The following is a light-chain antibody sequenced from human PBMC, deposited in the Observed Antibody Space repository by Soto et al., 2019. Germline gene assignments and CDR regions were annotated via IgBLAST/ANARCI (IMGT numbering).Light chain of an antibody. CDR3: CSYAGSNTLV. CDR1: SSDVGSYNL. J-gene: IGLJ2*01. Sequence: QSVLTQPASVSGSPGQSITISCAGTSSDVGSYNLVSWYQQHPGKAPKLMIYEGSKRPSGVSNRFSGSKSGNTAPLTLSGLQAEDEADYYCCSYAGSNTLVFGGGTKLTVL. CDR2: EGS. V-gene: IGLV2-23*01.